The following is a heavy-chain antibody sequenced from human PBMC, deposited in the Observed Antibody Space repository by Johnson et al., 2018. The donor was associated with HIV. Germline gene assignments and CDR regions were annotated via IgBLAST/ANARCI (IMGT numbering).Heavy chain of an antibody. CDR2: IRYDGSNK. J-gene: IGHJ3*02. Sequence: QVQLVESGGGVVRPGGSLRLSCAASGFTFSSYGMHWVRQAPGKGLEWVAFIRYDGSNKYYADSVKGRFTISRDNARNSLSLQMNSLRVEDTALYYCARDRRDYYDSSGYHDYDAFDIWGQGTMVTVSS. CDR1: GFTFSSYG. V-gene: IGHV3-30*02. CDR3: ARDRRDYYDSSGYHDYDAFDI. D-gene: IGHD3-22*01.